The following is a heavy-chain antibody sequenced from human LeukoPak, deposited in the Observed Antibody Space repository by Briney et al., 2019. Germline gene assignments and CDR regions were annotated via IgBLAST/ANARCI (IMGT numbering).Heavy chain of an antibody. Sequence: SETLSLTCTVSGGFISSYYWSWIRQPPGKGLEWIGYVYYSGSTNYNPSPKSRVTISVDTSKNQFSLKLSSVTAADTAVYYCARHHDVGQGYYYRMDVWGQVTTVTVSS. CDR3: ARHHDVGQGYYYRMDV. V-gene: IGHV4-59*08. CDR2: VYYSGST. J-gene: IGHJ6*02. D-gene: IGHD3-10*02. CDR1: GGFISSYY.